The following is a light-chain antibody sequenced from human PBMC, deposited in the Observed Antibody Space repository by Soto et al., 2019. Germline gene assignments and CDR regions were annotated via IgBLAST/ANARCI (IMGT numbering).Light chain of an antibody. CDR3: QQYSRWPPLT. Sequence: EIVMTQSPATLSVSPGDGATLSCRASQSVHRDLAWYQQKPGQAPRLLIYDASTRATGIPARFSGSGSGTEFTLTISSLQSEDFAVYYCQQYSRWPPLTFGGGTKVEI. CDR1: QSVHRD. CDR2: DAS. V-gene: IGKV3-15*01. J-gene: IGKJ4*01.